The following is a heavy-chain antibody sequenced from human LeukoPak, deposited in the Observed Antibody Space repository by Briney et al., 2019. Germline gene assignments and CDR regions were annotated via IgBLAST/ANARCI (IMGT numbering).Heavy chain of an antibody. J-gene: IGHJ5*02. CDR3: ARWPRGDSSGYYYRWFDP. CDR1: GYTFTDYY. V-gene: IGHV1-2*02. D-gene: IGHD3-22*01. CDR2: ISPNSGGT. Sequence: EASVKVSCKASGYTFTDYYMHWVRQAPGQGLEWMGWISPNSGGTNYAQKFQGRVTITADESTSTAYMELSSLRSEDTAVYYCARWPRGDSSGYYYRWFDPWGQGTLVTVSS.